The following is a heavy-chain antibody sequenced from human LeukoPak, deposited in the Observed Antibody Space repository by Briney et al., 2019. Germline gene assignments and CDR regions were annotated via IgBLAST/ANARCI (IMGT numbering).Heavy chain of an antibody. CDR2: INHSGST. CDR1: GGSFSGYY. D-gene: IGHD3-3*01. J-gene: IGHJ6*02. Sequence: SETLSLTCAVYGGSFSGYYWSWIRQPPGKGLEWIGEINHSGSTNYNPSLKSRVTISVDTSKNQFSLKLSSVTAADTAVYYCARATRINYDFWSGYYSYYGMDVWGQGTTVTVSS. CDR3: ARATRINYDFWSGYYSYYGMDV. V-gene: IGHV4-34*01.